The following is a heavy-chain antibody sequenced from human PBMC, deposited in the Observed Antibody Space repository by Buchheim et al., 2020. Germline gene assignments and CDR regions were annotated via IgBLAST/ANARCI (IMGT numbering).Heavy chain of an antibody. J-gene: IGHJ6*03. CDR2: ISGSGGST. V-gene: IGHV3-23*01. Sequence: EVQLLESGGGLVQPGGSLRLSCAASGFTFSSYAMSWVRQAPGKGLEWVSAISGSGGSTYYADSVKGRFTISRDNSKNTLYLQMNSLRAEDTAVYYCAKVVEGGSIAVAGTVYYYYYYMDVWGKGTT. CDR1: GFTFSSYA. D-gene: IGHD6-19*01. CDR3: AKVVEGGSIAVAGTVYYYYYYMDV.